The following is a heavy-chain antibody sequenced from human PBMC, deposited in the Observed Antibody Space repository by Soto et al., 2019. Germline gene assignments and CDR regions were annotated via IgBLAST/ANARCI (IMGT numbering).Heavy chain of an antibody. J-gene: IGHJ4*02. CDR1: GYTFTSYG. CDR2: INPYNGNT. D-gene: IGHD6-19*01. CDR3: ARAKMPIVAGVGVAY. Sequence: GASVKVSCKASGYTFTSYGISWVRQAPGQGLEWMGWINPYNGNTKYAQKLQGRVTMTTDTSTSTAYMELRSLRSDDTAVYYCARAKMPIVAGVGVAYWGQGTVVTVSS. V-gene: IGHV1-18*01.